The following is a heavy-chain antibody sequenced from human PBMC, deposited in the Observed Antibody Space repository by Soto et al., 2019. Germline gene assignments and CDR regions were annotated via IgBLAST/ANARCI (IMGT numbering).Heavy chain of an antibody. V-gene: IGHV3-33*01. CDR3: ARAPYYYDSSGYYYYYYYGMDV. CDR2: IWYDGSNK. D-gene: IGHD3-22*01. Sequence: PGESLKISCKTSGYTFSSYGMHWVRQAPGKGLEWVAVIWYDGSNKYYADSVKGRFTISRDNSKNTLYLQMNSLRAEDTAVYYCARAPYYYDSSGYYYYYYYGMDVWGQGTTVTVSS. J-gene: IGHJ6*02. CDR1: GYTFSSYG.